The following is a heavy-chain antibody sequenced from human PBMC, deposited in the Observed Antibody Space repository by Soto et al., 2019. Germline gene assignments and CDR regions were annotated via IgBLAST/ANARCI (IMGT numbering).Heavy chain of an antibody. J-gene: IGHJ2*01. V-gene: IGHV1-18*01. CDR1: GYTFTSYG. D-gene: IGHD5-12*01. Sequence: GASVKVSCKASGYTFTSYGISWVRQAPGQGLEWMGWISAYNGNTNYAQKLQGRVTMTTDTSTSTAYMELRSLRSDDTAVYYCARDYDVSGYEMYFDLWGRGTLVTVSS. CDR2: ISAYNGNT. CDR3: ARDYDVSGYEMYFDL.